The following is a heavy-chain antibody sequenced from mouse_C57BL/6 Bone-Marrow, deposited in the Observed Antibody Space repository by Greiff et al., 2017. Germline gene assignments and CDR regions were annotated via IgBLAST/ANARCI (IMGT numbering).Heavy chain of an antibody. CDR3: ARDYYDYFDY. CDR2: ISSGGSYT. J-gene: IGHJ2*01. D-gene: IGHD1-1*01. CDR1: GFTFSSYG. Sequence: EVQLVESGGDLVKPGGSLKLSCAASGFTFSSYGMSWVRQTPDKRLEWVATISSGGSYTYYPDTVKGRFTISRDNAKNTLYLQMSSLKSEDTAMYYCARDYYDYFDYWGQGTTLTVS. V-gene: IGHV5-6*01.